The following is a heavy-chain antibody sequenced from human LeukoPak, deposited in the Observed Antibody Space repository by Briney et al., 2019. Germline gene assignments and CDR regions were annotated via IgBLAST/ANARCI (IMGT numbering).Heavy chain of an antibody. D-gene: IGHD4-23*01. J-gene: IGHJ3*02. CDR1: GGSISSGGYY. CDR3: ARYGGNSFAAFDI. CDR2: IYYSGST. Sequence: SKTLSLTCTISGGSISSGGYYWSWIRQHPGKGLEWIGYIYYSGSTYYNPSLKSRVTISVDTSKNQFSLKLSSVTAADTAVYYCARYGGNSFAAFDIWGQGTMVTVSS. V-gene: IGHV4-31*03.